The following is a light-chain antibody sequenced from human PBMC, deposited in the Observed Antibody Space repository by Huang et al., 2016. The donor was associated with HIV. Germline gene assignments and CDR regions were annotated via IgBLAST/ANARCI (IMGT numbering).Light chain of an antibody. CDR1: QSIGSY. V-gene: IGKV1-39*01. CDR3: QQSYNSLYT. J-gene: IGKJ2*01. CDR2: AAS. Sequence: DFQMTQSPSPLSASVGDRFTITCRASQSIGSYLNWYQHKPGKAPRLLIYAASSLQSGVPSRFSGSGSGTDFTLTISSLQPEDFATYYCQQSYNSLYTFGQGTKLEIK.